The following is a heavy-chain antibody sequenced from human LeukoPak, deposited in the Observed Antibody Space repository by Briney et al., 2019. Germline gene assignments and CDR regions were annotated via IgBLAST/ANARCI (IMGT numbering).Heavy chain of an antibody. D-gene: IGHD2-2*01. Sequence: SGGSLRLSCAASGFTFSNYAMSWVRQAPGKGLEWVSAISGSGSSTYYADSVKGRFTISRDNSKNTVYLEMNSLRADDTAVYYCAKAPAAKGPNWFDPWGQGTLVTVSS. V-gene: IGHV3-23*01. CDR1: GFTFSNYA. CDR2: ISGSGSST. J-gene: IGHJ5*02. CDR3: AKAPAAKGPNWFDP.